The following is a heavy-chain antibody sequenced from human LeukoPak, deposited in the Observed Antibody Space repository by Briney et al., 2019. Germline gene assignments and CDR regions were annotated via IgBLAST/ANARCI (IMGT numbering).Heavy chain of an antibody. J-gene: IGHJ4*02. CDR1: GFTFSNSD. CDR2: ISISGGTT. CDR3: AKDRRAGSYDY. D-gene: IGHD3-10*01. V-gene: IGHV3-23*01. Sequence: GGSLRLSCVASGFTFSNSDMSWVRQAPGKGLEWVSTISISGGTTSYADSVKGRFTISRDNSKNTLYLQMTSLRGEDTAVYYCAKDRRAGSYDYWGQGTLVTVSS.